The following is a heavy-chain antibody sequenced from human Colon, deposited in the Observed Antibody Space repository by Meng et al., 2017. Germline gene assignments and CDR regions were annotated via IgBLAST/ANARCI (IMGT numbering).Heavy chain of an antibody. CDR1: GFSLRSSW. CDR2: ISGDGGSV. CDR3: ASLSPPVTEKWIDP. V-gene: IGHV3-74*01. D-gene: IGHD4-17*01. Sequence: GESLKISCAASGFSLRSSWMNWVRQVPGKGLEWISRISGDGGSVSYADSVKGRFSISRDNTKNTLYLQMNDLRVEDTAVYYCASLSPPVTEKWIDPWCQGTLVTVSS. J-gene: IGHJ5*02.